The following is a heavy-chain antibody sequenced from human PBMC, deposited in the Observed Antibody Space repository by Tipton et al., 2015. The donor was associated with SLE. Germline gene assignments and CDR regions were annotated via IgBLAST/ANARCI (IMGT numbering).Heavy chain of an antibody. CDR1: GVTFSNAW. CDR3: SSTTLVGSTFPAFDI. D-gene: IGHD1-26*01. J-gene: IGHJ3*02. CDR2: IKSNVDGGTT. V-gene: IGHV3-15*01. Sequence: SLRLSCVASGVTFSNAWMSWVRQAPGKGLEWVGHIKSNVDGGTTDYAAPVKGRFTISRDDSRNTVYLQMNSLKTEDTAVYYCSSTTLVGSTFPAFDIWGQGTMVTVSS.